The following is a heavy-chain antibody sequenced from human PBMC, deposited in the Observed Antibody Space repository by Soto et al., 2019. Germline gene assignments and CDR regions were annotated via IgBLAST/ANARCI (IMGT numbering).Heavy chain of an antibody. V-gene: IGHV3-23*01. CDR1: GFIFSNYA. D-gene: IGHD2-2*01. CDR3: AKDRAHCTLLPAAVDS. Sequence: EVQLLESGGALVQPGGSLRLSCAASGFIFSNYAMSWVRQAPGKGLEWVSGISGGGDNTYYGDSVKGRFTIPRDNSESTMYLQMNSLRAEDTALYYCAKDRAHCTLLPAAVDSWGQGTLVTVSS. J-gene: IGHJ5*01. CDR2: ISGGGDNT.